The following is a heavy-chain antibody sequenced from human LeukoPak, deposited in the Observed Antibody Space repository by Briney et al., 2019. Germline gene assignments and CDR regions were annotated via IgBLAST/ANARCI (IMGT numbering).Heavy chain of an antibody. CDR1: GFTITTNY. CDR2: IYGDDET. Sequence: GGSLRLSCAASGFTITTNYMNWVRQAPGKGLEWVSVIYGDDETNYADSVKGRFTISRDNSKNTLYLQMNSLRADDTAVYYCARVSGTHPFDYWGQGTLVTVSS. CDR3: ARVSGTHPFDY. D-gene: IGHD1-1*01. V-gene: IGHV3-53*01. J-gene: IGHJ4*02.